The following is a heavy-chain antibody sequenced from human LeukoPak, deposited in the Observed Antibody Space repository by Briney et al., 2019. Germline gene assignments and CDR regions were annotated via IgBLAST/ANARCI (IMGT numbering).Heavy chain of an antibody. Sequence: GGSLRLSCAASGFTFSSYAMSWVRQAPGKGLEWVSGISGSGYNTYYADSVKGRFTVSRDNSKNTLYLQMNGLRAEDTAVYYCAKAGYCSGTTCYPPPMDDSWGQGTLVTVSS. V-gene: IGHV3-23*01. J-gene: IGHJ5*01. CDR3: AKAGYCSGTTCYPPPMDDS. CDR2: ISGSGYNT. D-gene: IGHD2-2*01. CDR1: GFTFSSYA.